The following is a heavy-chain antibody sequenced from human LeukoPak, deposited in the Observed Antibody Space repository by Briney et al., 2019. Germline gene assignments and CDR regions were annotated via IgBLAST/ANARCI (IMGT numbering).Heavy chain of an antibody. Sequence: ASVKVSCKVSGYTLTELSMHWVRQAPGKGLEWMGGFDPEDGETIYAQKFQGRVTMTEDTSTDTAYMELSSLRSEDTAVYYCATRLQGYYDSSYYFDYWGQGTLVTVSS. CDR2: FDPEDGET. V-gene: IGHV1-24*01. CDR1: GYTLTELS. J-gene: IGHJ4*02. D-gene: IGHD3-22*01. CDR3: ATRLQGYYDSSYYFDY.